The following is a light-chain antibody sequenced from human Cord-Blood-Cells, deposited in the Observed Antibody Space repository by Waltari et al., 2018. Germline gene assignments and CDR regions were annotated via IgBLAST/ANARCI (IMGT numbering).Light chain of an antibody. CDR3: MQGTHWPLT. CDR1: QSLVHSDGNTY. V-gene: IGKV2-30*02. J-gene: IGKJ4*01. CDR2: KVS. Sequence: DVVMTQSPLSLPVTLGQPASISCRSSQSLVHSDGNTYLNWFQQRPGQSPRRLIYKVSNRDSGVPDRFSGCGSGTDFTLKISRVEAEDVGVYYCMQGTHWPLTFGGGTKVEIK.